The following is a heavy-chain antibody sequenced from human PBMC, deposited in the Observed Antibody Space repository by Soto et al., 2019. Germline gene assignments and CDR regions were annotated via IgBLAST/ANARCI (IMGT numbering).Heavy chain of an antibody. J-gene: IGHJ4*02. V-gene: IGHV4-4*07. Sequence: PSDTLSLACPVSGGSISSFYWSWIRQPAGKGLEWIGRIYSGGRNNYNPSLKSRVTMSVDTSKNQFSLRLSSVTAADTAMYYCARGSSRWDYWGQGTLVTVSS. CDR2: IYSGGRN. D-gene: IGHD6-13*01. CDR3: ARGSSRWDY. CDR1: GGSISSFY.